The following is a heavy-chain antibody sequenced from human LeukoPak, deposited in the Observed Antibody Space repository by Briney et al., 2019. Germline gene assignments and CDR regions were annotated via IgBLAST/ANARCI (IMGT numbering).Heavy chain of an antibody. D-gene: IGHD1-26*01. Sequence: GGSLRLSCAASGFTFSNYWTSWVRQAPGKGLECVANIKPDGSEKYYLDSVKGRFTISRDNAKNSLYLQMNSLGAEDTAVYYCASGSYFDDWGQGTRVTVSS. V-gene: IGHV3-7*01. CDR1: GFTFSNYW. J-gene: IGHJ4*02. CDR2: IKPDGSEK. CDR3: ASGSYFDD.